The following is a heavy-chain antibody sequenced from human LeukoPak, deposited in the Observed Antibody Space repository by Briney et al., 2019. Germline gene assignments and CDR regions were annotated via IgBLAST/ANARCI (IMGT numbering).Heavy chain of an antibody. Sequence: PGGSLRLSCAASGFTFSSYGMHWVRQAPGKGLEWVAVISYDGSNKYYADSVKGRFTISRDNSKNTLYLQMNSLRAEDTAVYYCARDRRRKDYFDYWGQGTLVTVSS. CDR2: ISYDGSNK. V-gene: IGHV3-30*03. CDR3: ARDRRRKDYFDY. J-gene: IGHJ4*02. CDR1: GFTFSSYG.